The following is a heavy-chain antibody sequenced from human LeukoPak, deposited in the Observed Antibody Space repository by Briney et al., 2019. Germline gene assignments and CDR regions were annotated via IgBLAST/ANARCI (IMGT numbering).Heavy chain of an antibody. CDR1: GGSVSSGSYY. J-gene: IGHJ5*02. CDR2: IYYSGST. V-gene: IGHV4-61*01. D-gene: IGHD6-19*01. CDR3: AREGQWLPDWFDP. Sequence: SETLSLTCTVSGGSVSSGSYYWSWIRRPPGKGLQWIGYIYYSGSTNYNPSLKSRVTISLDMSKNQFSLKLNSVTAADTAVYYCAREGQWLPDWFDPWGQGTLVTVSS.